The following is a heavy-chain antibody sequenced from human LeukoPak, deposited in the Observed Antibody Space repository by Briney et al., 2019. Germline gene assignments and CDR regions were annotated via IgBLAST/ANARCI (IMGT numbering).Heavy chain of an antibody. CDR2: IDGSGTTM. CDR1: GFTFTDYF. D-gene: IGHD1-26*01. V-gene: IGHV3-11*01. CDR3: VSALIRGILEY. Sequence: GGSLRLSCAASGFTFTDYFMTWIRQAPGKGLEWVSYIDGSGTTMYYSDSVRGRFTISRDNAQNSLYLQMNSLRDEDTAVYYCVSALIRGILEYWGQGTLVTVSS. J-gene: IGHJ4*02.